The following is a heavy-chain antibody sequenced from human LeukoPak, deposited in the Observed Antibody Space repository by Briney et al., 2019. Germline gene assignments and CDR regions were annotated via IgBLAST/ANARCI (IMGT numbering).Heavy chain of an antibody. Sequence: GESLKISCKGSGYSFTSYWIGWVRQMPGKGLEWMGIIYPGDSDTRYSPSFQGQVTISADKSISTAYLQWSSLKASDTAMYYCAINPYSSSWYNWFDPWGQGTLVTVSP. V-gene: IGHV5-51*01. D-gene: IGHD6-13*01. CDR2: IYPGDSDT. CDR1: GYSFTSYW. CDR3: AINPYSSSWYNWFDP. J-gene: IGHJ5*02.